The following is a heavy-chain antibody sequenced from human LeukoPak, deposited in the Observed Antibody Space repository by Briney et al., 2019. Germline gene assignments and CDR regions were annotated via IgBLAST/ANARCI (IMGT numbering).Heavy chain of an antibody. CDR1: GFTFSYYW. V-gene: IGHV3-74*01. J-gene: IGHJ4*02. Sequence: GGSLRLSCAASGFTFSYYWMYWVRQAPGKGLVWASLINSDGTSTNYADSVKGRFTISRDNAKNTLYLQLNSLRAEDTAVYYCISSIGELCFWGQGTLVTVSS. D-gene: IGHD3-16*01. CDR3: ISSIGELCF. CDR2: INSDGTST.